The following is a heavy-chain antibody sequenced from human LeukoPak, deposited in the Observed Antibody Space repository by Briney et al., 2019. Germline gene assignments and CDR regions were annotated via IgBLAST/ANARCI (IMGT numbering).Heavy chain of an antibody. D-gene: IGHD2-15*01. Sequence: GGSLRLSCSASGFAFSSFAIHWVRQAPGKRLEYVSAISNDGGGKYYGDSVKGRFTISRDNSKNTLFLQMSSLRPEDTAVYYCVKRPGAGSCDLDYWGQGTLVTVSS. CDR2: ISNDGGGK. J-gene: IGHJ4*02. V-gene: IGHV3-64D*06. CDR3: VKRPGAGSCDLDY. CDR1: GFAFSSFA.